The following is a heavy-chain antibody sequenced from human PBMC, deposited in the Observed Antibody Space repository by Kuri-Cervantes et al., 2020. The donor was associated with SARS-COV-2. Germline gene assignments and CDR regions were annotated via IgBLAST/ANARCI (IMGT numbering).Heavy chain of an antibody. CDR2: INSDGSST. CDR1: GFTFSSYW. Sequence: GGSLRLSCAASGFTFSSYWIHWVRQAPGKGLVWVSRINSDGSSTSYADSVKGRFTISRDNAKNTLYLQMNSLRAEDTAVYYCARGVGSWYYYYYMDVWGKGTTVTVSS. J-gene: IGHJ6*03. D-gene: IGHD6-13*01. CDR3: ARGVGSWYYYYYMDV. V-gene: IGHV3-74*01.